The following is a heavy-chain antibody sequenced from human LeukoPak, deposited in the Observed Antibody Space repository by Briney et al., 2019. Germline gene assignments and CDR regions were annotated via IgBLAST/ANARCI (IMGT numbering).Heavy chain of an antibody. CDR3: ARYEQWLARNDY. CDR1: GGSVSSGSYY. J-gene: IGHJ4*02. V-gene: IGHV4-61*01. CDR2: IYYSGST. Sequence: SETLSLTCTVSGGSVSSGSYYWSWIRQPPGKGLEWIGYIYYSGSTNYNPSFKSRVTISVDTSKNQFPLKLSSVTAADTAVYYCARYEQWLARNDYWGQGTLVTVSS. D-gene: IGHD6-19*01.